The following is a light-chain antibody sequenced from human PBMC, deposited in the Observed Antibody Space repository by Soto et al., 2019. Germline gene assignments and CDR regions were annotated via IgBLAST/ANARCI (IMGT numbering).Light chain of an antibody. V-gene: IGKV1-5*03. Sequence: DIQMTQPPSTLSASVGDRVTITCRASQNIYIWLAWYQQKPGKAPRVVINKASTLESGVPSRFSGSGLGTEFTLTIDSLQPDDFATYYCQHFNDYYVAFGQGTRVEVK. CDR2: KAS. CDR3: QHFNDYYVA. CDR1: QNIYIW. J-gene: IGKJ1*01.